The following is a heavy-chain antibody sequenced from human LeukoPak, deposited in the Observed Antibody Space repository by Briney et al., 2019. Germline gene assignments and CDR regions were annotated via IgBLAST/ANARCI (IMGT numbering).Heavy chain of an antibody. J-gene: IGHJ5*02. V-gene: IGHV1-2*02. CDR2: INPNSDGT. Sequence: ASVKVSCKASGYTFTGYYMHWVRQAPGQGLEWMGWINPNSDGTNYAQKFQGRVTMTRDTSISTAYMELSRLRSDDTAVYYCASSGYCSSTSCWRMWFDPWGQGTLVTVSS. CDR3: ASSGYCSSTSCWRMWFDP. D-gene: IGHD2-2*03. CDR1: GYTFTGYY.